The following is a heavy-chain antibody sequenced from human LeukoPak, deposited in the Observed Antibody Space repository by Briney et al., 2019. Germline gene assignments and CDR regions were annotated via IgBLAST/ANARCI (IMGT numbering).Heavy chain of an antibody. V-gene: IGHV3-21*01. CDR1: GFTFSGYT. J-gene: IGHJ4*02. Sequence: GGSLRLSCAASGFTFSGYTMTWVRQAPGKGLEWVSSISNSSTYIYYADSVKGRFTISRDNVQNSLYLQMNSLRAEDTAVYYCARDARYCSGGSCYSGYWGQGTLVTVSS. CDR2: ISNSSTYI. CDR3: ARDARYCSGGSCYSGY. D-gene: IGHD2-15*01.